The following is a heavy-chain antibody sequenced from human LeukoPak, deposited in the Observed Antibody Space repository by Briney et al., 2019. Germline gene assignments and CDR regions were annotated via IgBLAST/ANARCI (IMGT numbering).Heavy chain of an antibody. CDR3: ARAVGPFDI. Sequence: GSSLRLLCAASGFTFSTYGMHCVRQAPGKGLEWVSVIWYDGSIKYYADSVKGRLTISRDNSKNTLYLQMNSLGAEDTAVYYCARAVGPFDIWGQGTIVIVCS. D-gene: IGHD3-16*01. CDR1: GFTFSTYG. CDR2: IWYDGSIK. J-gene: IGHJ3*02. V-gene: IGHV3-33*01.